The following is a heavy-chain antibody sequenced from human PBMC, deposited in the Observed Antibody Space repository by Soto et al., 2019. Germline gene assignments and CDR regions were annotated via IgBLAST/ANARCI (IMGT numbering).Heavy chain of an antibody. CDR2: IRSKAYGGTT. CDR3: TRESSSSTSIDY. CDR1: GFTFGDYA. V-gene: IGHV3-49*04. Sequence: GGSLRLSCTSSGFTFGDYAMSWVRQAPGKGLEWVGFIRSKAYGGTTEYAASVKGRFTISRDDSKSIAYLQMNSLKTEDTAVYYCTRESSSSTSIDYWGQGTLVTVSS. D-gene: IGHD6-6*01. J-gene: IGHJ4*02.